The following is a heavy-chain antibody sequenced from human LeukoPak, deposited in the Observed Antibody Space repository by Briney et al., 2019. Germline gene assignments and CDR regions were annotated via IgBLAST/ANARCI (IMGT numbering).Heavy chain of an antibody. V-gene: IGHV4-30-4*01. J-gene: IGHJ4*02. CDR1: GGSISSGNYY. CDR3: ARRRTRDYFDY. Sequence: SETLSLTCTVSGGSISSGNYYWSWIRQPPGKGLEWIGYIYYSGSTYYNPSLKSRVTISVDMSKNQFSLKLTFVTAADTAVYYCARRRTRDYFDYWGQGTLVTVSS. D-gene: IGHD3/OR15-3a*01. CDR2: IYYSGST.